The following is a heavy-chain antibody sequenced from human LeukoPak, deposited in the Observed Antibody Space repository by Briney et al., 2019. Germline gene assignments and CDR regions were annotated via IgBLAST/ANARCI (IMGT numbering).Heavy chain of an antibody. D-gene: IGHD1-26*01. J-gene: IGHJ4*02. CDR3: AKDLFVVGATYFDY. Sequence: GGSLRLSCVASGFTFSSYWMTWVRQAPGKGLEWVANIKTDGSQIYYVDSVKGRFTISRDNSKNTLYLQMNSLRAEDTAVYYCAKDLFVVGATYFDYWGQGTLVTVSS. CDR1: GFTFSSYW. V-gene: IGHV3-7*03. CDR2: IKTDGSQI.